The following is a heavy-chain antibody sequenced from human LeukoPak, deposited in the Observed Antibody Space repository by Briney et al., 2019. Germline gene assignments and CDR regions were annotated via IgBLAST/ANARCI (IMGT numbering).Heavy chain of an antibody. CDR1: GFTFDDCA. D-gene: IGHD6-13*01. CDR3: AKVRPHKQQLVRRGYFDY. CDR2: ISWNSGSI. V-gene: IGHV3-9*01. J-gene: IGHJ4*02. Sequence: GGSLRLSCAASGFTFDDCAMHWVRQAPGKGLEWVSGISWNSGSIGYADSVKGRFTISRDNAKNSLYLQMNSLRAEDTALYYCAKVRPHKQQLVRRGYFDYWGQGTLVTVSS.